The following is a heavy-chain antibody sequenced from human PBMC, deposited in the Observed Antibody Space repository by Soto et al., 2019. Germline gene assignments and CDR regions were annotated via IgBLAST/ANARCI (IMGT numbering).Heavy chain of an antibody. D-gene: IGHD5-18*01. CDR3: ANRKGCGYSYGYCYFDY. Sequence: GGSLRLSCAASGFTFSSYAMSWVRQAPGKGLEWVSAISGSGGSTYYADSVKGRFTISRDNSKNTLYLQMNSLRAEDTAVYYCANRKGCGYSYGYCYFDYWGQGTLVTVSS. CDR1: GFTFSSYA. CDR2: ISGSGGST. V-gene: IGHV3-23*01. J-gene: IGHJ4*02.